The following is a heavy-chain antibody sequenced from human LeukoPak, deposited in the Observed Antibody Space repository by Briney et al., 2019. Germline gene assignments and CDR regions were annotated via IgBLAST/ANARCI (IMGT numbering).Heavy chain of an antibody. D-gene: IGHD6-13*01. CDR2: ISYDGSNK. Sequence: GGSLRLSCAASGFTFSSYAMHWVRQAPGKGLEWVAVISYDGSNKYYADSVKGRFTISRDNSKNTLYLQMNSLRAEDTAVYYCARDGVAAAGADDYYYYYYMDVWGKGTTVTVSS. CDR1: GFTFSSYA. V-gene: IGHV3-30*01. J-gene: IGHJ6*03. CDR3: ARDGVAAAGADDYYYYYYMDV.